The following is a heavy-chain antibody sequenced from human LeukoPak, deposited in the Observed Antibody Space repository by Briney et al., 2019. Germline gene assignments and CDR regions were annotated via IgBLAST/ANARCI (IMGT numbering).Heavy chain of an antibody. CDR1: GYAFTSYA. V-gene: IGHV1-3*01. CDR2: INAGNGNT. D-gene: IGHD6-19*01. J-gene: IGHJ4*02. Sequence: ASVKVSCKASGYAFTSYAIHWVRQAPGQRLEWMGWINAGNGNTKYSQKFQGRVTITRDTSASTAYMELSSLRSEDTAVYYCAREPGGGLQWLAPFDYWGQGTPVTVSS. CDR3: AREPGGGLQWLAPFDY.